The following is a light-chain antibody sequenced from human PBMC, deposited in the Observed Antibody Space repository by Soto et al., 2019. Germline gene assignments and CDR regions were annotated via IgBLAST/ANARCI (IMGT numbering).Light chain of an antibody. Sequence: ETLLTQSPGTLSLSPGERATLSCRASEALGRNYLAWYQQKPGQAPRLLIHRIYIRAAGIPDRFTCSASGTDFTLTISRLEPEDFAVYYCQQYDNFPQTFGQGTRVEIK. V-gene: IGKV3-20*01. J-gene: IGKJ1*01. CDR2: RIY. CDR3: QQYDNFPQT. CDR1: EALGRNY.